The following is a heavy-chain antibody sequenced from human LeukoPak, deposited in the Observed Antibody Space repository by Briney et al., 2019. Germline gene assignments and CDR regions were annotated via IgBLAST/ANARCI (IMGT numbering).Heavy chain of an antibody. CDR1: GFTFDDYA. D-gene: IGHD5-18*01. Sequence: HSGRSLRLSCAASGFTFDDYAMHWVRQGPGKGLERVSGISWNGGSIGYADSVKGRFTISRDNAKNSLYLQMNSLRAEDTAVYYCARGIQNWFDPWGQGTLVSVSS. V-gene: IGHV3-9*01. J-gene: IGHJ5*02. CDR2: ISWNGGSI. CDR3: ARGIQNWFDP.